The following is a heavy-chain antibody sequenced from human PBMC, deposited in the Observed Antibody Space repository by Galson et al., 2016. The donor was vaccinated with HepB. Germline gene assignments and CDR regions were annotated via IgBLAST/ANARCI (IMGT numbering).Heavy chain of an antibody. V-gene: IGHV2-5*02. CDR3: AHSSPATRPGSAGYFDV. J-gene: IGHJ4*02. Sequence: PALVKPTQTLTLTCSLSGFTPNTRGVGVGWIRQPPGKALEWLGIIYWDDDKRYKPYLKDRLNITKDTSKSQVVLTLTNVDRVDTATYFCAHSSPATRPGSAGYFDVWGQGTLNTASS. CDR1: GFTPNTRGVG. CDR2: IYWDDDK. D-gene: IGHD1-14*01.